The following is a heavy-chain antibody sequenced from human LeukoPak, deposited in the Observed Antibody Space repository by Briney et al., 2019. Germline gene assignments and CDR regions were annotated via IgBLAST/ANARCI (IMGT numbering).Heavy chain of an antibody. CDR2: INSDGSTT. CDR3: VRESCSGGSCYLFDC. Sequence: GGSLRLSCAASGFAFSFYAMSWLRQPPGKGLVWVSRINSDGSTTTYADSVKGRFTISRDNAKNTLYVLVNSLRAEDTAVYYCVRESCSGGSCYLFDCWGQGTLVTVSS. CDR1: GFAFSFYA. V-gene: IGHV3-74*01. D-gene: IGHD2-15*01. J-gene: IGHJ4*02.